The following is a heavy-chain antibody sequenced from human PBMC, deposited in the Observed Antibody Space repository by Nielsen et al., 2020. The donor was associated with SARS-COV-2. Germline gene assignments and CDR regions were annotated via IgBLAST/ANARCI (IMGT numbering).Heavy chain of an antibody. Sequence: SETLSLTCTVSGYTISSGYYWGWIRQPPGMGLEWIGSIYHSGSTYYNPSLKSRVTISVDTSKNQFSLKLSSVTAADTAVYYCARGLGYCSSTSCYAFGFDPWGQGTLVTVSS. CDR2: IYHSGST. J-gene: IGHJ5*02. CDR3: ARGLGYCSSTSCYAFGFDP. D-gene: IGHD2-2*01. CDR1: GYTISSGYY. V-gene: IGHV4-38-2*02.